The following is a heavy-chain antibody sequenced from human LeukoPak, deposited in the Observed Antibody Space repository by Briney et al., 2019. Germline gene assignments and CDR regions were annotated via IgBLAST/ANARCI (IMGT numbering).Heavy chain of an antibody. CDR1: GFTFSSYS. D-gene: IGHD1-26*01. CDR2: ISSSSSYI. V-gene: IGHV3-21*04. CDR3: ARDRRYSGSYLDY. Sequence: PGGSLRLSCAASGFTFSSYSMTWVRQAPGKGLEWVSSISSSSSYIYYADSVKGRFTISRDNAKNSLYLQMNSLRAEDTAVYYCARDRRYSGSYLDYWGQGTLVTVSS. J-gene: IGHJ4*02.